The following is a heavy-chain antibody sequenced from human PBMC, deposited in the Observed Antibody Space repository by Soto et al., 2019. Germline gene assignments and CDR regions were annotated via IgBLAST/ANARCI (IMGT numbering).Heavy chain of an antibody. V-gene: IGHV1-69*06. CDR1: GGTFSSYA. D-gene: IGHD2-2*01. CDR2: IISIIGTP. J-gene: IGHJ6*02. Sequence: ASVKVSCQASGGTFSSYAISRVRKAPGQGLEWLGGIISIIGTPYYAQKFQVRVTITADKNTSTACMELSSLRSEDTAVYYCARRQGIVIEPPRGMDRLPPRGMDVWG. CDR3: ARRQGIVIEPPRGMDRLPPRGMDV.